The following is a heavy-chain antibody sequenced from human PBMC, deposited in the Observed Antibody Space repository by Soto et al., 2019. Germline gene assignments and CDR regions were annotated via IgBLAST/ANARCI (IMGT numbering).Heavy chain of an antibody. CDR2: MNPNSGNT. CDR3: ARAPPNLHCSSTTCYVYWFDP. Sequence: ASVKVSCKASGYTFTSYDINWVRQATGQGLEWMGWMNPNSGNTGYAQKFQGRVTMTRDTSISTAYMELSSLRSEDTAVYYCARAPPNLHCSSTTCYVYWFDPWGQGTLVTVSS. D-gene: IGHD2-2*01. CDR1: GYTFTSYD. J-gene: IGHJ5*02. V-gene: IGHV1-8*01.